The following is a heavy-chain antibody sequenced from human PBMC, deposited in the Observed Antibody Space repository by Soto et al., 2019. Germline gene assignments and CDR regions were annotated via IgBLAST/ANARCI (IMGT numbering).Heavy chain of an antibody. CDR3: ATGGHNDGYNCYHGMDV. D-gene: IGHD5-18*01. J-gene: IGHJ6*02. CDR1: GGSFTNNA. V-gene: IGHV1-69*01. CDR2: VIPLFDTA. Sequence: QVQVVQSGAEVKKPGSSVKVSCKVSGGSFTNNAISWVRQAPGQGLEWLGGVIPLFDTAYYAQIFRGRLRISADGATTTAYMELSGLTSADTAVYFCATGGHNDGYNCYHGMDVWGQGTTVTVS.